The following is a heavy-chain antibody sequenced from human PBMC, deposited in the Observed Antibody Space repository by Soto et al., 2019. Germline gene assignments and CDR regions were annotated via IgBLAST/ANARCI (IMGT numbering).Heavy chain of an antibody. Sequence: GGSLRLSCAASGFTFSSYAMSWVRQAPGKGLEWVSAISGSGGSTYYADSVKGRFTISGDNSKNTLYLQMNGLRAEDTALYYCAKDTYSRSWYFWGQGTLVTVS. J-gene: IGHJ4*02. D-gene: IGHD2-2*01. CDR3: AKDTYSRSWYF. V-gene: IGHV3-23*01. CDR2: ISGSGGST. CDR1: GFTFSSYA.